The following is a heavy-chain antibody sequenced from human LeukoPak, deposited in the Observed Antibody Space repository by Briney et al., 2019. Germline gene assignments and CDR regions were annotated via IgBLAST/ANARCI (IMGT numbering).Heavy chain of an antibody. D-gene: IGHD1-26*01. V-gene: IGHV4-38-2*02. J-gene: IGHJ4*02. Sequence: PSETLSLTCTVSGYSISSGYYWGWIRQPPGKGLEWIGSIYHSGSTYYNPSLKSRVSISVDTSKNHFSLKLSSVTAADTAVYYCATLPPSGSFPFDYWGQGTLVTVSS. CDR2: IYHSGST. CDR3: ATLPPSGSFPFDY. CDR1: GYSISSGYY.